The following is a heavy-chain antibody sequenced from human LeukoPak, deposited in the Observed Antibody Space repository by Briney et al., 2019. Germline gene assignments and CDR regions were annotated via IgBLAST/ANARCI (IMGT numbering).Heavy chain of an antibody. CDR3: ARERFCSGGSCYRRSNWFDP. Sequence: SETLSLTCAVYGGSFSGYYWSWIRQPPGKGLEWIGEINHSGSTNYNPSLKSRVTISVDTSKKQFSLKLSSVPAADTAVYYCARERFCSGGSCYRRSNWFDPWGQGTLVTVSS. CDR2: INHSGST. CDR1: GGSFSGYY. D-gene: IGHD2-15*01. J-gene: IGHJ5*02. V-gene: IGHV4-34*01.